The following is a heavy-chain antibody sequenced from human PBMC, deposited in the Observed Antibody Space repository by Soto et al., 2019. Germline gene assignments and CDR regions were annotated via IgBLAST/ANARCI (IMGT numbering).Heavy chain of an antibody. CDR3: AKNLLVPLQDGFDV. CDR1: GYTFFKYY. J-gene: IGHJ3*01. Sequence: ASVKVSCKASGYTFFKYYVHWVRQAPGQGLQWMGWISPNSGATNYAQKFQGRVTMTGDTSISTAYMELTRLRSDDKAVYYCAKNLLVPLQDGFDVLGQGKMLAV. D-gene: IGHD3-10*02. V-gene: IGHV1-2*02. CDR2: ISPNSGAT.